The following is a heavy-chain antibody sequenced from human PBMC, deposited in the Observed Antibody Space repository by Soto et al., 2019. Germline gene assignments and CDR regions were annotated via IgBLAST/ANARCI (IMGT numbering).Heavy chain of an antibody. Sequence: GGSLRLSCAASGFTFDDSTMHWVRQAPGKGLEWVSLISCDGGSTYYADSVKGRFTISRDNSKNSLYLQMISLRTEDTAVYYCAKESRPIAVADWSDPWGQGTLVTVSS. CDR1: GFTFDDST. V-gene: IGHV3-43*01. J-gene: IGHJ5*02. D-gene: IGHD6-19*01. CDR3: AKESRPIAVADWSDP. CDR2: ISCDGGST.